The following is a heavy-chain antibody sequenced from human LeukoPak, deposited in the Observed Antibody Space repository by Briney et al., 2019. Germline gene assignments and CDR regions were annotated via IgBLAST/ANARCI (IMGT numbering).Heavy chain of an antibody. D-gene: IGHD3-16*01. Sequence: ASVKVSCKASGGTFSSYAISWVRQAPGQGLEWMGGIIPIFGTANYAQKFQGRVTITADKSTSTAYMELSSLRSEDTAVYYCARVTGGVGHAFDIWGQGTMVTVSS. V-gene: IGHV1-69*06. J-gene: IGHJ3*02. CDR2: IIPIFGTA. CDR3: ARVTGGVGHAFDI. CDR1: GGTFSSYA.